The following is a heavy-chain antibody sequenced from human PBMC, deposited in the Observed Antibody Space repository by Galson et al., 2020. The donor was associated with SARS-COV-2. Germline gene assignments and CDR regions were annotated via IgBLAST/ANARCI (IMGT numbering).Heavy chain of an antibody. D-gene: IGHD3-10*01. J-gene: IGHJ5*02. CDR2: ISGTDGRT. CDR1: PFTFSGYA. Sequence: GESLRLSCVASPFTFSGYAMHWARQAPGKGLEWVSTISGTDGRTHYAESVKGRFTISRDDSKNTLFLQMNTLRVEDTAIYYCARDLFGPSAWFDPWGQGTLVTVSS. CDR3: ARDLFGPSAWFDP. V-gene: IGHV3-23*01.